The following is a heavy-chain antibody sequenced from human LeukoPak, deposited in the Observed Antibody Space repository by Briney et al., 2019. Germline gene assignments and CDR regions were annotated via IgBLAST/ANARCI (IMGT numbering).Heavy chain of an antibody. CDR3: ARALTSGSYFLGYFDY. CDR1: GYTFTSYG. J-gene: IGHJ4*02. V-gene: IGHV1-18*04. D-gene: IGHD1-26*01. CDR2: ISPYNGNT. Sequence: ASVKVSCKASGYTFTSYGISWVRQAPGQGLEWMGWISPYNGNTNYAQKLQGRVTMTTDTSTRTAYMEPRSLRSDDTAVYYCARALTSGSYFLGYFDYWGQGTLVTVSS.